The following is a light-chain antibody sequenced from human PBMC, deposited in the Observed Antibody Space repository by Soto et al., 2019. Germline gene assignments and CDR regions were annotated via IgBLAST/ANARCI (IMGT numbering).Light chain of an antibody. Sequence: EIVLTQSPATLSLSPGERATLSCRASQGVSSYLAWYQQKPGQAPRLLIYDASNRATGIPARFSGSGSGTDFTLTISSLEPEDFAVYYCQQRSNWPPYTFGQGTKVDIK. CDR2: DAS. CDR1: QGVSSY. CDR3: QQRSNWPPYT. J-gene: IGKJ2*01. V-gene: IGKV3-11*01.